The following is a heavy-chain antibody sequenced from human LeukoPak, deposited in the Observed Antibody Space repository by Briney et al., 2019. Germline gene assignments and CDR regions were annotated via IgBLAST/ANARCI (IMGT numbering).Heavy chain of an antibody. D-gene: IGHD1-26*01. CDR2: ISGSGGST. CDR1: GFTFSSYA. Sequence: GGSLRLSCVASGFTFSSYAMSCVRQAPGKGLEWISAISGSGGSTYYADSVKGRFTISRDNSKNTLYLQMNSLRAEDTAVYYCAKHMEWELLNYFDYWGQGTLVTVSS. J-gene: IGHJ4*02. CDR3: AKHMEWELLNYFDY. V-gene: IGHV3-23*01.